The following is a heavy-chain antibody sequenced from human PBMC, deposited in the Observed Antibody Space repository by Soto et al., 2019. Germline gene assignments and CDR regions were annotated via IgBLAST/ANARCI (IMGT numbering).Heavy chain of an antibody. V-gene: IGHV3-21*01. J-gene: IGHJ4*02. CDR3: PTDILDGSLLTFDY. CDR1: GFTFSSYS. Sequence: PGGSLRLSCAASGFTFSSYSMNWVRQAPGKGLEWVSSISSSSSYIYYADSVKGRFTISRDNAKNSLYLQMNSLRAEDTAVYYCPTDILDGSLLTFDYWGQGTLVTVSS. CDR2: ISSSSSYI. D-gene: IGHD1-26*01.